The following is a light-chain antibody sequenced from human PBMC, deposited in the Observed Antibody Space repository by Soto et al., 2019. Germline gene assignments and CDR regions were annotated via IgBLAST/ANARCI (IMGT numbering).Light chain of an antibody. J-gene: IGKJ1*01. CDR2: NSS. V-gene: IGKV3-20*01. CDR3: QQYSVSFRT. CDR1: QSISSMY. Sequence: EIVLTQSPGTLSLSPGERATLCCRASQSISSMYLAWYQQKPGQAPRLLIYNSSSRATGIPDRFSGSGSGTDFTLTISRLEPEDFAVYYCQQYSVSFRTFGQGTKVDI.